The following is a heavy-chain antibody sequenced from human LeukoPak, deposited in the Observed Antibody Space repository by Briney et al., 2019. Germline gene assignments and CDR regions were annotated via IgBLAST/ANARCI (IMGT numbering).Heavy chain of an antibody. J-gene: IGHJ4*02. CDR3: VGHSDY. V-gene: IGHV3-33*08. CDR2: IWYDERTK. CDR1: GFTFSNYA. D-gene: IGHD3-16*01. Sequence: GGSLRLSCAASGFTFSNYAMHWVRQAPGKGLEWVAVIWYDERTKYYGDAVKGRFTISRDNSQNTLYLQMNSLRAEDTAVYYCVGHSDYWGQGTLVTVSS.